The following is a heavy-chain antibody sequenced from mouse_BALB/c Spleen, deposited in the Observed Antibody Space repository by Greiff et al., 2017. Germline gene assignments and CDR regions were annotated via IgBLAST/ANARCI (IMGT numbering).Heavy chain of an antibody. D-gene: IGHD3-1*01. CDR2: IWGDGST. CDR1: GFPLTSYG. Sequence: VKLVESGPGLVAPSQSLSITCTVSGFPLTSYGVSWVRQPPGKGLEWLGVIWGDGSTNYYSALITRQNISKDNSKSQVFLKLNSLQTDDSATCYGVGSDYVYFDYWGQGTTLTVSS. J-gene: IGHJ2*01. V-gene: IGHV2-3*01. CDR3: VGSDYVYFDY.